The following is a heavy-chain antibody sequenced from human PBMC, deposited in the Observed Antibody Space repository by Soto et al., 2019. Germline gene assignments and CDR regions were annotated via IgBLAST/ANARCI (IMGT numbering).Heavy chain of an antibody. J-gene: IGHJ4*02. V-gene: IGHV4-30-4*01. CDR3: ARARGARYFDY. CDR2: IYYSGST. D-gene: IGHD2-15*01. Sequence: SETLSLTCTVSGGSISSGDYYWSWVRQPPGKGLEWIGYIYYSGSTYYNPSLKSRVTISVDTSKNQFSLKLSSVTAADTAVYYCARARGARYFDYWGQGTLVTVSS. CDR1: GGSISSGDYY.